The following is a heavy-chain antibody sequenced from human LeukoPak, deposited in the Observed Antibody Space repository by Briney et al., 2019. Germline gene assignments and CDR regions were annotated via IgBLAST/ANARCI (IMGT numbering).Heavy chain of an antibody. CDR2: ISGSGDST. V-gene: IGHV3-23*01. J-gene: IGHJ4*02. Sequence: GGSLRLSCAASGFTFSSYAMSWVRQAPGKGLEWVSAISGSGDSTYYADSVKGRFTISRDNSKNTLCLQMNSLRAEDTAVYYCAKEGCSSTSCYEIDYWGQGTLVTVSS. CDR3: AKEGCSSTSCYEIDY. D-gene: IGHD2-2*01. CDR1: GFTFSSYA.